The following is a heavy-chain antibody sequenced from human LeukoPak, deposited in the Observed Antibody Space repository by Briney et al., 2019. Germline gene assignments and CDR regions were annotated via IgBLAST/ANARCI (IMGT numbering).Heavy chain of an antibody. CDR3: AKPPQGCNWAWNY. J-gene: IGHJ4*02. D-gene: IGHD1-1*01. Sequence: PGGSLRLSCVASGFSISSCAMSWVRQAPGKGLEWVSGLDSSGANTHFADSVKGRFTISRDTSENTLFLQMNSLRAEDTATYYCAKPPQGCNWAWNYWGRGTLVTVSS. V-gene: IGHV3-23*01. CDR2: LDSSGANT. CDR1: GFSISSCA.